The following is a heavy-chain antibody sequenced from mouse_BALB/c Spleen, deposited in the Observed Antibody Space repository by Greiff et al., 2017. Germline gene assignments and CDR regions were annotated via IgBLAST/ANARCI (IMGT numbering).Heavy chain of an antibody. D-gene: IGHD1-1*01. J-gene: IGHJ2*01. CDR3: NAPIYYYGSSYYFDY. CDR1: GFNIKDYY. V-gene: IGHV14-4*02. Sequence: VQLQQSGAELVRSGASVKLSCTASGFNIKDYYMHWVKQRPEQGLEWIGWIDPENGDTEYAPKFQGKATMTADTSSNTAYLQLSSLTSEDTAVYYCNAPIYYYGSSYYFDYWGQGTTLTVSS. CDR2: IDPENGDT.